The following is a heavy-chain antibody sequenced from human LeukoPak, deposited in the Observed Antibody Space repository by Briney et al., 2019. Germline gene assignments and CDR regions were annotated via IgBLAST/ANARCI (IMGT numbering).Heavy chain of an antibody. CDR1: GGSIISSSYY. V-gene: IGHV4-39*01. CDR2: IYYSGST. CDR3: ATPAGPFGDYDY. Sequence: PSETLSLTCTVSGGSIISSSYYWGWIRQPPGKGLEWIGSIYYSGSTYFKPSLKSRLTISVDTSKSQFSLKLSSVTAADTAVYYCATPAGPFGDYDYWGQGTLVTVSS. J-gene: IGHJ4*02. D-gene: IGHD4-17*01.